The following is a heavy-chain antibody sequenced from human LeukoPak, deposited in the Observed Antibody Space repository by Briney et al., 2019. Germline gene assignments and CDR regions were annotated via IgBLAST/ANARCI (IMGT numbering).Heavy chain of an antibody. J-gene: IGHJ4*02. CDR2: MDPNSDNT. D-gene: IGHD7-27*01. CDR3: MSTSNWGSVIFDY. V-gene: IGHV1-8*01. CDR1: GYTFTSYD. Sequence: ASVKVSCKASGYTFTSYDIHWVRQATGQGLEWMGWMDPNSDNTVSAQKFQDRVAVTRNTSTGTAYMELRSLRSEDTAVYYCMSTSNWGSVIFDYWGQGTLVTVSS.